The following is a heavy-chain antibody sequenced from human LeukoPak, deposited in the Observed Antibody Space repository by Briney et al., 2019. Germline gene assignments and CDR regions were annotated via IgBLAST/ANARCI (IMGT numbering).Heavy chain of an antibody. CDR2: IYYSGST. CDR1: GGSISSGDYY. CDR3: AREVTGGAAGTRPILDY. J-gene: IGHJ4*02. Sequence: SETLSLTCTVSGGSISSGDYYWSWIRQPPGKGLEWIGYIYYSGSTHYNPSLKSRVTISVDTSKNQFSLKLSSVTAADTAVYYCAREVTGGAAGTRPILDYWGQGTLVTVSS. D-gene: IGHD6-13*01. V-gene: IGHV4-30-4*08.